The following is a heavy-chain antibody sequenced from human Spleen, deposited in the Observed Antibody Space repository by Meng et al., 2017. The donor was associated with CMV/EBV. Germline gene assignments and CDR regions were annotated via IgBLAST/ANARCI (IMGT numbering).Heavy chain of an antibody. V-gene: IGHV1-18*01. D-gene: IGHD6-19*01. CDR2: ISAYNGNT. Sequence: ASVKVSCKASGGTFSSYAISWVRQAPGQGLEWMGWISAYNGNTNYAQKLQGRFTMTTDTSTSTAYMELRSLRSDDTAVYYCARDRKSIVVAARGYYYGMDVWGQGTTVTVSS. CDR3: ARDRKSIVVAARGYYYGMDV. CDR1: GGTFSSYA. J-gene: IGHJ6*02.